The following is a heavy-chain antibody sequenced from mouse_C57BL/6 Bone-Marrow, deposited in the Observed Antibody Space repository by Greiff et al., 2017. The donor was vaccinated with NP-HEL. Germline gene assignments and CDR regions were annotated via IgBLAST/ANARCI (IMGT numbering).Heavy chain of an antibody. CDR2: ISSGGDYI. J-gene: IGHJ3*01. V-gene: IGHV5-9-1*02. D-gene: IGHD2-4*01. CDR3: TRDLRLRRGFAY. CDR1: GFTFSSYA. Sequence: EVQVVESGEGLVKPGGSLKLSCAASGFTFSSYAMSWVRQTPEKRLEWVAYISSGGDYIYYADTVKGRFTISRDNARNTLYLQMSSLKSEDTAMYYCTRDLRLRRGFAYWGKGTLVTVSA.